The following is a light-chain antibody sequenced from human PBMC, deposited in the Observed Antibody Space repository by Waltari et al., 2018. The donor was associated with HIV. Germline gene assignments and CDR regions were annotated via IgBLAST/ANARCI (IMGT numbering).Light chain of an antibody. CDR2: KDM. CDR1: ALPKQY. V-gene: IGLV3-25*03. Sequence: SYELTQPPSVSVSPGQTARITCSGDALPKQYAYWYQQKPGQAPVLVIYKDMERPSGIPERFSGSSSGTTATLTISGVQAEDEADYYWQSADSSATYYVFGTGTKVTVL. CDR3: QSADSSATYYV. J-gene: IGLJ1*01.